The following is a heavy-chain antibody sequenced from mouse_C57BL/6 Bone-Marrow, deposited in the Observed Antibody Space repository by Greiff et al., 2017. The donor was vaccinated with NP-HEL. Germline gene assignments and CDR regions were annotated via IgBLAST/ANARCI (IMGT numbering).Heavy chain of an antibody. V-gene: IGHV5-15*01. CDR3: ARHYYGSRYAMDY. Sequence: EVQLQQSGGGLVQPGGSLKLSCAASGFTFSDYGMAWVRQAPGKGPEWVAFISNLAYSIYYADTVTGRFTISRENAKNTLYLEMSSLRSEDTAMYYCARHYYGSRYAMDYWGQGTSVTVSS. D-gene: IGHD1-1*01. CDR1: GFTFSDYG. J-gene: IGHJ4*01. CDR2: ISNLAYSI.